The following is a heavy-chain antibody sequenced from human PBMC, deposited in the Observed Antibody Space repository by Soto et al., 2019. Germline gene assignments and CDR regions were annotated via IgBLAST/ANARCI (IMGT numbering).Heavy chain of an antibody. CDR1: GFTFSEST. D-gene: IGHD6-19*01. CDR2: VSTSGRST. Sequence: GGSLRLSCSASGFTFSESTIYWVRQVPGKGLEAISAVSTSGRSTYYADSVKDRFTISRDNSKNTLFLQMGSLRPEDTAIYYCARVHSGWSSGHGLDVWGQGTTVTVSS. CDR3: ARVHSGWSSGHGLDV. J-gene: IGHJ6*02. V-gene: IGHV3-64*02.